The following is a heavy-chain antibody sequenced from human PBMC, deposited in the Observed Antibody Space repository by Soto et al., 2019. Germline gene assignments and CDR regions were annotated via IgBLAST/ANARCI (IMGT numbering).Heavy chain of an antibody. CDR1: GGSISSSSYY. CDR2: IYYSGST. J-gene: IGHJ5*02. D-gene: IGHD6-6*01. CDR3: ARHRGQLARGGWFDP. V-gene: IGHV4-39*01. Sequence: PSETLSLTCTVSGGSISSSSYYWGWIRQPPGKGLEWIGSIYYSGSTYYSPSLKSRVTISVDTSKNQFSLKLSSVTAADTAVYYCARHRGQLARGGWFDPWGQGTLVTVSS.